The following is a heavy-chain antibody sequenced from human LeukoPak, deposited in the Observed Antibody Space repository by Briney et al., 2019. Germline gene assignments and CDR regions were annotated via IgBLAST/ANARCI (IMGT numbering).Heavy chain of an antibody. CDR1: TFTLSKYW. CDR2: IKQDGSKL. Sequence: GGSLRLPCAASTFTLSKYWMTWARQAPGKGLEWVANIKQDGSKLSYVDSVKGRFTVSRDNAKNSLYLQMNSLRAEDTAVYYCARWEARDTWVYDYWGQGTLVTVSS. D-gene: IGHD1-26*01. V-gene: IGHV3-7*01. CDR3: ARWEARDTWVYDY. J-gene: IGHJ4*02.